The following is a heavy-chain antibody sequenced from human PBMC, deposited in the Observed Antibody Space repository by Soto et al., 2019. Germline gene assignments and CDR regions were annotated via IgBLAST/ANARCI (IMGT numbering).Heavy chain of an antibody. D-gene: IGHD6-19*01. V-gene: IGHV3-23*01. Sequence: GGSLRLSCAASGFTFSSYAMTWVRQAPGKGLEWVSAISGSGGSTDYADSVKGRFTISRDNSKNTLYLQMNSLRAEDTAMYYCAKAYMSTGWYYFDCWDQGTLVTVSS. CDR2: ISGSGGST. CDR3: AKAYMSTGWYYFDC. J-gene: IGHJ4*02. CDR1: GFTFSSYA.